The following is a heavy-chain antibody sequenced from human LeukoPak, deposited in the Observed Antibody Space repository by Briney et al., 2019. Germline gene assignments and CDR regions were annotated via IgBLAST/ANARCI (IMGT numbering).Heavy chain of an antibody. CDR1: GFTFRNYL. V-gene: IGHV3-48*01. CDR2: ISSTGGTI. J-gene: IGHJ3*02. D-gene: IGHD2-15*01. CDR3: ARGYSRAAFDI. Sequence: GGSLRLSCVASGFTFRNYLMNWVRQAPGKGLEWVSFISSTGGTIYYADSVKGRFTVSRDNDKNSLLLQMNSLRAEDTALYYCARGYSRAAFDIWGQGTMVTVSS.